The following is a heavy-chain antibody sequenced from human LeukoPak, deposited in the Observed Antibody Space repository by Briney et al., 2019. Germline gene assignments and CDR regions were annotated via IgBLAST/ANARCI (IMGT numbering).Heavy chain of an antibody. D-gene: IGHD6-19*01. CDR2: ISSSSSTI. CDR3: ARGESSGWYGGSYYYYYMDV. CDR1: GFTFSSYS. V-gene: IGHV3-48*04. J-gene: IGHJ6*03. Sequence: PGGSLRLSCAASGFTFSSYSMNWVRQAPGKGLEWVSYISSSSSTIYYADSVKGRFTISRDNAKNSLYLQMNSLRAEDTAVYYCARGESSGWYGGSYYYYYMDVWGKGTTVTVSS.